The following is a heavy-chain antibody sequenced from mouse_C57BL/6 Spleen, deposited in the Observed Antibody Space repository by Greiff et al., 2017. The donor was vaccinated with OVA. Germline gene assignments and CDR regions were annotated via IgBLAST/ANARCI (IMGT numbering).Heavy chain of an antibody. CDR2: IYPGSGST. J-gene: IGHJ4*01. CDR3: ACPSYDYGSSYEGNYYAMDY. CDR1: GYTFTSYW. Sequence: QVQLQQPGAELVKPGASVKMSCKASGYTFTSYWITWVKQRPGQGLEWIGDIYPGSGSTNYNEKFKSKATLTVYTSSSTAYMQLSSLTSEDSAVYYCACPSYDYGSSYEGNYYAMDYWGQGTSVTVSS. D-gene: IGHD1-1*01. V-gene: IGHV1-55*01.